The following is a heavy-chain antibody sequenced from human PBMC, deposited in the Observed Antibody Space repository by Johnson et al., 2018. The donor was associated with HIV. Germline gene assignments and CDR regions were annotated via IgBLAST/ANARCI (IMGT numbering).Heavy chain of an antibody. J-gene: IGHJ3*02. CDR1: GFTFSSYA. CDR2: ITGSGDGGST. Sequence: VQLVESGGGLVQPGGSLRFSCAVSGFTFSSYAMSWVRQAPGKGLAWVSAITGSGDGGSTSYVDSVKGRFTISRDNARNTLYLQMNSLRADDTAVYYCAREGPSERAGFDIWGQGTMVTVSS. CDR3: AREGPSERAGFDI. V-gene: IGHV3-23*04.